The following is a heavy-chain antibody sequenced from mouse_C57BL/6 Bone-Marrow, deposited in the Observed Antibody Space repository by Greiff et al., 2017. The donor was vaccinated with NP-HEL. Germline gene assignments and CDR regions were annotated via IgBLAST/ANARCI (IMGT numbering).Heavy chain of an antibody. Sequence: EVKLQESGGDLVKPGGSLKLSCAASGFTFSSYGMSWVRQTPDKRLEWVATISSGGSYTYYPDSVKGRFTISRDNAKNTLYLQMRSLKSEDTAMYYCASPYDYDVAWFAYWGQGTLVTVSA. V-gene: IGHV5-6*01. CDR1: GFTFSSYG. CDR3: ASPYDYDVAWFAY. D-gene: IGHD2-4*01. J-gene: IGHJ3*01. CDR2: ISSGGSYT.